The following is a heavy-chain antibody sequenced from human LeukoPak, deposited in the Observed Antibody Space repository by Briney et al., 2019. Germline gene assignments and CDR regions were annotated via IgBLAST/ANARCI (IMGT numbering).Heavy chain of an antibody. CDR3: ARTLSLDY. CDR2: IRSSSGTI. V-gene: IGHV3-48*02. CDR1: GFTFSTYS. Sequence: GGSLRLSCAASGFTFSTYSMNWVRQAPGKGPEWVSYIRSSSGTIYYAVSVKGRFTISRDNAKNSLYLQMSSLRDEDTAVYYCARTLSLDYWGQGTLVTVSS. J-gene: IGHJ4*02.